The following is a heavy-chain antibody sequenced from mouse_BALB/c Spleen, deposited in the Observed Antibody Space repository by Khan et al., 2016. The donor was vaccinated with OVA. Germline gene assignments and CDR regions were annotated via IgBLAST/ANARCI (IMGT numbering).Heavy chain of an antibody. D-gene: IGHD4-1*01. CDR1: GFNIKDTH. Sequence: VQLKESGAELVKPGASVKLSCTASGFNIKDTHMHWVKQRPEQGLEWIGRIDPANDNSKYDPRFQGKATITADTSSNTAYLHLSSLTSEDTAVYYGAPAGTGDYFDYWGQGTTRTVSS. CDR2: IDPANDNS. J-gene: IGHJ2*01. V-gene: IGHV14-3*02. CDR3: APAGTGDYFDY.